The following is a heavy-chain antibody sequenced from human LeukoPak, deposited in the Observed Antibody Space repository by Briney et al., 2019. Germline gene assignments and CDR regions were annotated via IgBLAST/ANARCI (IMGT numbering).Heavy chain of an antibody. CDR2: INYSGST. CDR1: GGSISNSY. Sequence: SETLSLTCTVSGGSISNSYWNWIRQSPGKGLEWIGYINYSGSTNYNPSLKSRVTISVDTSKKQFSLKLRSVTAADTAVYFCARDPLSTNDFDIWGQGAMVTVSS. J-gene: IGHJ3*02. CDR3: ARDPLSTNDFDI. V-gene: IGHV4-59*01. D-gene: IGHD1-1*01.